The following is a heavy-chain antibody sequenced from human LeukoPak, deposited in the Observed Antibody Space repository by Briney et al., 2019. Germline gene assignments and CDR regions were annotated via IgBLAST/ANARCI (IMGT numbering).Heavy chain of an antibody. CDR1: GFTFSSYA. J-gene: IGHJ4*02. CDR2: ISYDGSNK. Sequence: GGSLRLSCAASGFTFSSYAMHWVRQAPGKGLEWVAVISYDGSNKYYADSVKGRFTISRDNSKNTLYLQMNSLRAEDTAVYYCARESYCSGTSCPPDYWGQGTLVTVSS. V-gene: IGHV3-30*01. D-gene: IGHD2-2*01. CDR3: ARESYCSGTSCPPDY.